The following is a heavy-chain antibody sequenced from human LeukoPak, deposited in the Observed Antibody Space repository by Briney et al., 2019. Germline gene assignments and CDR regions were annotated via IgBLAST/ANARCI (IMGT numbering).Heavy chain of an antibody. Sequence: GASVKVSCKASGYTFTSYYMHWVRQAPGQRLERMGIINPSGGSTNYAQKFQGRVTMTRDTSTSTDYMELSSLRSEDTAVYYCAREGCTNGVCYVDYWGQGTLVTVSS. CDR2: INPSGGST. CDR1: GYTFTSYY. V-gene: IGHV1-46*01. CDR3: AREGCTNGVCYVDY. J-gene: IGHJ4*02. D-gene: IGHD2-8*01.